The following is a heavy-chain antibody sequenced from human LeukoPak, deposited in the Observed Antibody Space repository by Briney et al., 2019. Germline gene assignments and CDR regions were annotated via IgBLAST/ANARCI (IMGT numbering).Heavy chain of an antibody. Sequence: ASVKVSCKASGYTFTGYYMHWVRQAPGKGLEWMGGFDPEDGETIYAQKFQGRVTMTEDTSTDTAYMELSSLRSEDTAVYYCATGEAAVAGTRWDYYYGMDVWGQGTTVTVSS. CDR3: ATGEAAVAGTRWDYYYGMDV. V-gene: IGHV1-24*01. CDR1: GYTFTGYY. J-gene: IGHJ6*02. D-gene: IGHD6-19*01. CDR2: FDPEDGET.